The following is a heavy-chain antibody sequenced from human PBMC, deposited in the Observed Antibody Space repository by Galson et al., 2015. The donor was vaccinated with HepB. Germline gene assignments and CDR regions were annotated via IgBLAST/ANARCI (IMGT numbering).Heavy chain of an antibody. CDR2: IRSDVDNE. J-gene: IGHJ4*02. V-gene: IGHV3-30*02. Sequence: SLRLSCAASGFTFSTYAMHWVRQAPGKGLEWVAYIRSDVDNEYYADSVKGRFTISRDNSKDTLYLQMNSLRTKDTAVYYCARYQYGGNFDYWGQGTLVTVSS. CDR3: ARYQYGGNFDY. CDR1: GFTFSTYA. D-gene: IGHD4-23*01.